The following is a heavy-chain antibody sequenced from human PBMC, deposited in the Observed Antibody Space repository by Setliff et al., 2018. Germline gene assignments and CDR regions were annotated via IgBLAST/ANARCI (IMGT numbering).Heavy chain of an antibody. D-gene: IGHD2-2*02. Sequence: GGSLRLSCAASGFTFSRYALHWVRQAPGKGLEWVSYISRGGSTIYYADSVKGRFTVSRDNAKNSLYLQMNSLRADDAAVYYCARSSAPIKRDYMDVWGKGTTVTVSS. V-gene: IGHV3-48*01. J-gene: IGHJ6*03. CDR2: ISRGGSTI. CDR1: GFTFSRYA. CDR3: ARSSAPIKRDYMDV.